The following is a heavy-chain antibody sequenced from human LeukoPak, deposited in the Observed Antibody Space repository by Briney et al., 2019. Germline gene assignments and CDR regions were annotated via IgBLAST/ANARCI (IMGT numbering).Heavy chain of an antibody. V-gene: IGHV1-46*01. Sequence: ASVKVSCKASGYTFTNYYMHWVRQAPGQGLEWMGIINPVNGATSYAQEFQGRVTMTRDTSTSTVYMELSSLTSEDTAVYSCATSPQLGITTYLDNWGQGTLVTVSS. CDR3: ATSPQLGITTYLDN. J-gene: IGHJ4*02. CDR2: INPVNGAT. CDR1: GYTFTNYY. D-gene: IGHD7-27*01.